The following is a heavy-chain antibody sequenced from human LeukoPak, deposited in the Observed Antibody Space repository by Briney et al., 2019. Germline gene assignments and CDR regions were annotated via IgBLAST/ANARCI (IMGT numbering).Heavy chain of an antibody. D-gene: IGHD6-19*01. CDR3: ARIAVAFNWFDP. V-gene: IGHV1-58*01. J-gene: IGHJ5*02. CDR1: GFTFTSSA. Sequence: ASVKVSCKASGFTFTSSAVQWVRQARGQRLEWIGWIVVGSGNTNYAQKFQERVTITRDMSTSTAYMELSSLRSEDTAVYYCARIAVAFNWFDPWGQGTLVTVSS. CDR2: IVVGSGNT.